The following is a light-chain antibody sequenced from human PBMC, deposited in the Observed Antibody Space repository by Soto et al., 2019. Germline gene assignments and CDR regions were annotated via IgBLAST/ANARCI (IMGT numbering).Light chain of an antibody. CDR1: TGAVTSGHY. Sequence: QTVVTQEPSLTVSPGGTVTLTCGSSTGAVTSGHYPYWFQQKPGQAPRTLIYDTTKKHSWTSARFSGSLLGGKAALTLTGAQPEDEAEYYCLLSYTRARHVVFGGGTKLTVL. CDR2: DTT. V-gene: IGLV7-46*01. J-gene: IGLJ2*01. CDR3: LLSYTRARHVV.